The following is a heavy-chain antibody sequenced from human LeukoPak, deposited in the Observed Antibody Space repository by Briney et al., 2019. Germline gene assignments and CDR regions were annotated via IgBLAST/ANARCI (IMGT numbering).Heavy chain of an antibody. CDR1: GGSISSSNW. J-gene: IGHJ3*02. Sequence: SETLSLTCAVSGGSISSSNWWSWVRQPPGKGLEWIGEIYHSGSTNYNPSLKSRVTISVYKSKNQFSLKLSSVTAADTAVYYCATSGGGYSYGLQDAFDIWGQGTMVTVSS. CDR2: IYHSGST. CDR3: ATSGGGYSYGLQDAFDI. V-gene: IGHV4-4*02. D-gene: IGHD5-18*01.